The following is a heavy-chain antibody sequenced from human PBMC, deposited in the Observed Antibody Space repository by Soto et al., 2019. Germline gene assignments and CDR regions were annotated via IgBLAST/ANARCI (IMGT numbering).Heavy chain of an antibody. Sequence: QVQLVQSGAEVNKPGSSVKVSCKASGDAFTNYIFDWVRQAPGQGLEWMVGIIPMFGTPKYAQTFQDRVTISADVSTGTAYLELTSLRFDDTAVYYCARGRDQPPVGLYFDSWGEGTRVTVSS. V-gene: IGHV1-69*01. D-gene: IGHD1-26*01. CDR3: ARGRDQPPVGLYFDS. J-gene: IGHJ4*02. CDR2: IIPMFGTP. CDR1: GDAFTNYI.